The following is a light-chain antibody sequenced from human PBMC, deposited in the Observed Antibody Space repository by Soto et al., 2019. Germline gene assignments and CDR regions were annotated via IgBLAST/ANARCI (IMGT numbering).Light chain of an antibody. J-gene: IGLJ1*01. V-gene: IGLV2-23*02. CDR1: SSDVGSYNL. CDR3: CSYAXSSTYV. Sequence: QSALTQPASVSGSPGQSITISCTGTSSDVGSYNLVPWYQQHPGKAPKLMIYEVSKRPSGVSNRFSGSKSGNTASLTISGLQAEDEADYYCCSYAXSSTYVFGTGTKVTVL. CDR2: EVS.